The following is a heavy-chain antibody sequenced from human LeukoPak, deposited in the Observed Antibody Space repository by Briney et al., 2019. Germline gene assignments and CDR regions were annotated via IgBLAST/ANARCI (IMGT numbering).Heavy chain of an antibody. CDR2: INSDGTTT. D-gene: IGHD2-8*02. CDR1: GFTFSNYW. Sequence: PGGSLRLSCAVSGFTFSNYWMNWVRQAPGKGLVWLSQINSDGTTTNYADAVKGRFTVSRDNAKNSLYLQMNSLSVEDTAMYCCARIATGGPLDGGQGTVVIVSS. J-gene: IGHJ4*02. V-gene: IGHV3-74*01. CDR3: ARIATGGPLD.